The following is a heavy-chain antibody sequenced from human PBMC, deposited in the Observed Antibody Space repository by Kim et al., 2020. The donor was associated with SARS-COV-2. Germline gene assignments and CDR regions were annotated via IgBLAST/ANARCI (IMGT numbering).Heavy chain of an antibody. V-gene: IGHV4-31*03. CDR1: GGSISSGGYY. Sequence: SETLSLTCTVSGGSISSGGYYWSWIRQHPGKGLEWIGYIYYSGSTYYNPSLKSRVTISVDTSKNQFSLKLSSVTAADTAVYYCARDVPLWFGELNGFDPWGQGTLVTVSS. J-gene: IGHJ5*02. CDR2: IYYSGST. CDR3: ARDVPLWFGELNGFDP. D-gene: IGHD3-10*01.